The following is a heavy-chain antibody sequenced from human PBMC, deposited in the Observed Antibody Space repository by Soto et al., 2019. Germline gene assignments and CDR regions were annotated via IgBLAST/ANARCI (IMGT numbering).Heavy chain of an antibody. V-gene: IGHV3-23*01. D-gene: IGHD3-22*01. J-gene: IGHJ4*02. CDR2: ISGSGGST. CDR1: KFTFSTYA. Sequence: GGSLRLSCAASKFTFSTYAMSWVRQAPGKGLEWVSTISGSGGSTYYVDSVKGRFTISRDNPKNTLFLQMNSLRAEDTAVYYCAKEYPNYFESSGYCEFDYWGQGTLVTVSS. CDR3: AKEYPNYFESSGYCEFDY.